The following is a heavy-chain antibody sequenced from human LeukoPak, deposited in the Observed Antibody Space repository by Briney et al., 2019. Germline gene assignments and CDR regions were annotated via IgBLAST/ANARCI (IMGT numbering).Heavy chain of an antibody. Sequence: PGGSLRLSCAASGFTFSSYAMHWVRQAPGKGLEYVSAISSNGGSTYYANSVKGRFTISRDNSKNTLYLQMGSLRAEDMAVYYCARGDFWSGYYTGMGFDYWGQGTLVTVSS. J-gene: IGHJ4*02. V-gene: IGHV3-64*01. CDR2: ISSNGGST. CDR3: ARGDFWSGYYTGMGFDY. CDR1: GFTFSSYA. D-gene: IGHD3-3*01.